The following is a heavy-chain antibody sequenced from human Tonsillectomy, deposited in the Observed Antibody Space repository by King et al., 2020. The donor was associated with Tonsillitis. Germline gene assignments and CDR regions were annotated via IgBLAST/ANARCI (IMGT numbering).Heavy chain of an antibody. CDR1: GFTFSSYG. D-gene: IGHD3-22*01. Sequence: VQLVESGGGVVQPGRSLRLSCAASGFTFSSYGMHWVRQAPGKGLEWVAVISYDGSNKYYADSVKGRFTISSDNSKNTLYLQMNSLRAEDTAVYYCAKDRRRITMIVVVHDAFDIWGQGTMVTVSS. CDR3: AKDRRRITMIVVVHDAFDI. CDR2: ISYDGSNK. J-gene: IGHJ3*02. V-gene: IGHV3-30*18.